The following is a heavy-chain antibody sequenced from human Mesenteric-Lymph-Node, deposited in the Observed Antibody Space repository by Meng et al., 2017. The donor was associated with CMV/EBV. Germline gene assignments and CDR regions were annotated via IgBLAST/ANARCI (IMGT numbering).Heavy chain of an antibody. V-gene: IGHV4-34*01. D-gene: IGHD6-19*01. Sequence: SETLSLTCAVYGGSFSGYYWSWIRQPPGKGLEWIGEINHSGSTNYNPSLKSRVTISVDTSKNQFSLKLSSVTAADTAVYYCARPAVAGTLSAWFDPWGQGTLVTVSS. J-gene: IGHJ5*02. CDR1: GGSFSGYY. CDR3: ARPAVAGTLSAWFDP. CDR2: INHSGST.